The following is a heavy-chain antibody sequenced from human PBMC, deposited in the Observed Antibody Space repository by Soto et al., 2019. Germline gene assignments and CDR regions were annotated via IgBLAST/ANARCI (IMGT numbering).Heavy chain of an antibody. CDR3: AGSPEFTFGGFDY. CDR1: GGSISSSSYY. V-gene: IGHV4-39*01. D-gene: IGHD3-16*01. Sequence: QLQLQESGPGLVKPSETLSLTCTVSGGSISSSSYYWGWIRQPPGKGLEWIGSIYYSGSTYYNPSLKSRVTISVDTSKNQFSLKLSSVTAADTAVYYCAGSPEFTFGGFDYWGQGTLVTVSS. J-gene: IGHJ4*02. CDR2: IYYSGST.